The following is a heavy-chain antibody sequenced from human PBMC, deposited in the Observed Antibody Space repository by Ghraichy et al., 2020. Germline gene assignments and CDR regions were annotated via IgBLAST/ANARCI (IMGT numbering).Heavy chain of an antibody. CDR3: ARDITIFGVVISHSRPIDY. D-gene: IGHD3-3*01. V-gene: IGHV3-33*08. CDR1: GFTFSSYG. CDR2: IWYDGSNK. J-gene: IGHJ4*02. Sequence: GGSLRLSCAASGFTFSSYGMHWVRQAPGKGLEWVAVIWYDGSNKYYADSVKGRFTISRDNSKNTLYLQMNSLRAEDTAVYYCARDITIFGVVISHSRPIDYWGQGTLVTVSS.